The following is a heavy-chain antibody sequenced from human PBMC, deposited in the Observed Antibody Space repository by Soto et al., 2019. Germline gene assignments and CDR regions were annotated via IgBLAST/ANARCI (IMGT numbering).Heavy chain of an antibody. J-gene: IGHJ4*02. Sequence: EVQLLESGGGLVQPGGSLRLSCAASGFTFSSYAMSWVRQAPGKGLEWVSVISGSGDSTYYADSVKGRFTISRDNSKNTVYLQMDSLRAEDTAVYYCAKGGYCSSSSCYTSFDYWGQGTLVTVSS. CDR1: GFTFSSYA. V-gene: IGHV3-23*01. CDR3: AKGGYCSSSSCYTSFDY. CDR2: ISGSGDST. D-gene: IGHD2-2*02.